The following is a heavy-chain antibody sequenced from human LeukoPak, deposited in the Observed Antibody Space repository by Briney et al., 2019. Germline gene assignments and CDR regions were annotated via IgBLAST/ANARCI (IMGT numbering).Heavy chain of an antibody. CDR3: VKDLAPDAAAAPNWFDP. D-gene: IGHD6-13*01. J-gene: IGHJ5*02. CDR1: GFMFSSYA. CDR2: ISGSGGST. Sequence: GGSLRLSCAASGFMFSSYAMTWVRQAPGKGLEWVSGISGSGGSTYYAGSVKGRFTISRDNSKNTLYLQMTSLRAEDTAVYYCVKDLAPDAAAAPNWFDPWGQGTLVTVSS. V-gene: IGHV3-23*01.